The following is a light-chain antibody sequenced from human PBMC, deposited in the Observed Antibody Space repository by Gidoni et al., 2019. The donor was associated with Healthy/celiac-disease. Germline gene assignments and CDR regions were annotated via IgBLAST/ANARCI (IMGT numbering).Light chain of an antibody. CDR3: QSADSSGTYGV. V-gene: IGLV3-25*03. CDR1: AFPKQY. CDR2: KDS. J-gene: IGLJ1*01. Sequence: SYDLTQPPSVSVSPGQTARITCSGDAFPKQYAYWYQQKPGQAPVLVIYKDSERPSGIPERFSGSSSGTTVTLTISGVQAEDEADYYCQSADSSGTYGVFGTGTKVTVL.